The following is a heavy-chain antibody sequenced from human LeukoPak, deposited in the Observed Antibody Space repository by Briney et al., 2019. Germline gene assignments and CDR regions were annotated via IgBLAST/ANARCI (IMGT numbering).Heavy chain of an antibody. Sequence: GGSLRLSCTVSGFTVSSNSMSWVRQAPGKGLEWVSFIYSGGNTHYSDSVKGRFTISRDNSKNTLYLQMNSLRAEDTAVYYCARRAGDYSHPYDYWGQGTLVTVSS. CDR2: IYSGGNT. CDR3: ARRAGDYSHPYDY. D-gene: IGHD3-22*01. J-gene: IGHJ4*02. CDR1: GFTVSSNS. V-gene: IGHV3-53*01.